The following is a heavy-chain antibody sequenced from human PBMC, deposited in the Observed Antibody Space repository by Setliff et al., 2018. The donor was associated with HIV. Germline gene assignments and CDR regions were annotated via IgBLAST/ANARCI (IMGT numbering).Heavy chain of an antibody. CDR3: ARSKKRGDYYYYYYYLDV. D-gene: IGHD3-16*01. Sequence: SETLSLTCTVSGGSISSGGYYWSWIRQHPGEGLEWIGYIYYSGSTYYNPSLKSRVTISVDTSKNQFSLKLSSLTAADTAVYYCARSKKRGDYYYYYYYLDVWGKGTTVTVSS. CDR1: GGSISSGGYY. V-gene: IGHV4-31*03. J-gene: IGHJ6*03. CDR2: IYYSGST.